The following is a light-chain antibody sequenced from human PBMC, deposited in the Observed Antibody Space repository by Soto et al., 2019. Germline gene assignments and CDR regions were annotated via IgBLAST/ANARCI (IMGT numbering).Light chain of an antibody. J-gene: IGKJ3*01. CDR3: QQRGKWPGT. CDR1: QSVSIY. V-gene: IGKV3-11*01. Sequence: EVVLTQSPVTLSLSPGERATLSCRASQSVSIYLGWYQHKPGQAPRLLIYDASKRATGIPARFSGSGSGTDFTLTISSLEPEEFAVYYCQQRGKWPGTFGTGTKVEIK. CDR2: DAS.